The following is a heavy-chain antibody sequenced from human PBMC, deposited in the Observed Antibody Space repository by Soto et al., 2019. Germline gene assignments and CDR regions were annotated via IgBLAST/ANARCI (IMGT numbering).Heavy chain of an antibody. CDR1: GLSLSSNEVG. V-gene: IGHV2-5*02. Sequence: QITLKESGPTLVKPTQTLTLTCSFSGLSLSSNEVGVGWIRQPPGKALEWLGIIYWEGEKRYSPSLDTRLTLSKDTPKHQVILMLANMEPVETGTYYCVHKWGSRRYFDLWGRGTLVAVSS. J-gene: IGHJ2*01. D-gene: IGHD3-16*01. CDR3: VHKWGSRRYFDL. CDR2: IYWEGEK.